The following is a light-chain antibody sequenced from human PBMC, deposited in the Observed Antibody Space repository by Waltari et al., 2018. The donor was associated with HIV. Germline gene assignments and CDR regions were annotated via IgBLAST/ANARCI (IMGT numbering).Light chain of an antibody. CDR1: SPNIGSTS. CDR2: RNN. V-gene: IGLV1-47*01. CDR3: GAWDDSLSGWV. J-gene: IGLJ3*02. Sequence: QSVLTQPPSVSGTPGQRVTISCSGSSPNIGSTSVYWYQQLPGTAPKLLIYRNNQRPSGVPDRFSVSKSGTSVSLAISGLRSEDEADYHCGAWDDSLSGWVFGGGTKLTVL.